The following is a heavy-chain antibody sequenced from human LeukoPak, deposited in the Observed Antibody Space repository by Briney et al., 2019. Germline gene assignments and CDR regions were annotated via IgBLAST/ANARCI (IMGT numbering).Heavy chain of an antibody. CDR1: GFTFSTYW. D-gene: IGHD3-9*01. Sequence: PGGSLRLSCEASGFTFSTYWVTWVRQAPGKGLEWVANINQDGSEKYYVDSVKGRFTISRDNAKNSLYLQMNSLRAEDTAVYYCARDYYPLYGAYYDILTGYPSLDYWGQGTLVTVSS. CDR2: INQDGSEK. CDR3: ARDYYPLYGAYYDILTGYPSLDY. V-gene: IGHV3-7*01. J-gene: IGHJ4*02.